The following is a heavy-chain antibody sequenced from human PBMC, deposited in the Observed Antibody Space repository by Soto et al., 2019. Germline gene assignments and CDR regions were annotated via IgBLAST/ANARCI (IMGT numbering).Heavy chain of an antibody. Sequence: PGGSLRLSCAASGFTFSSCAMSWVRQAPGKGLEWVSGIGGSGDDTEYTDSVKGRFTISRDNSKNTLYLQMNSLRAEDTAFFYGEKGFYNRRTAFDYGGQGPLVPVSS. D-gene: IGHD3-10*01. CDR3: EKGFYNRRTAFDY. V-gene: IGHV3-23*01. CDR1: GFTFSSCA. J-gene: IGHJ4*02. CDR2: IGGSGDDT.